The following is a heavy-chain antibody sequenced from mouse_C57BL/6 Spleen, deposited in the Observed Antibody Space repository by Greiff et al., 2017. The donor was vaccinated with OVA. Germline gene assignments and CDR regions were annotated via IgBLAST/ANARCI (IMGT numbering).Heavy chain of an antibody. D-gene: IGHD1-1*01. J-gene: IGHJ3*01. V-gene: IGHV1-26*01. CDR1: GYTFTDYY. Sequence: VQLQQSGPELVKPGASVKISCKASGYTFTDYYMNWVKQSHGKSLEWIGDINPNNGGTSYNQKFKGKATLTVDKSSSTAYMELRSLTSEDSAVYYCAREGTTVVARGWFAYWGQGTLVTVSA. CDR3: AREGTTVVARGWFAY. CDR2: INPNNGGT.